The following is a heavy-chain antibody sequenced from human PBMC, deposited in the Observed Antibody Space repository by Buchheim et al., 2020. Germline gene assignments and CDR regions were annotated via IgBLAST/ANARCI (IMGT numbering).Heavy chain of an antibody. J-gene: IGHJ1*01. CDR2: MTDSGDNT. CDR1: GFTFSNYA. V-gene: IGHV3-23*01. D-gene: IGHD5/OR15-5a*01. Sequence: EVQLLESGGGLVQPGGSLRLSCAASGFTFSNYAVTWVRQAPGKGLEWVSTMTDSGDNTYYADSVKGRFIISRDNSKNTLYLQMNSLRAEDTAVYYCAKRSGVFFQHWGQGTL. CDR3: AKRSGVFFQH.